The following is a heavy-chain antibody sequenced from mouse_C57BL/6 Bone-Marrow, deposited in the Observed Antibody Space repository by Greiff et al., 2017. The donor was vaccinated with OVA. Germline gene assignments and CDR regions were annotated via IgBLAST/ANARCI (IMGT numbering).Heavy chain of an antibody. V-gene: IGHV1-55*01. CDR1: GYTFTSYW. CDR3: AGITTVVEGAWFAY. D-gene: IGHD1-1*01. J-gene: IGHJ3*01. CDR2: IYPGSGST. Sequence: QVQLQQSGAELVKPGASVKMSCKASGYTFTSYWITWVKQRPGQGLEWIGDIYPGSGSTNYNEKFKGKATLTVDTSSSTAYMQLSSLTSEDSAVYYCAGITTVVEGAWFAYWGQGTLVTVSA.